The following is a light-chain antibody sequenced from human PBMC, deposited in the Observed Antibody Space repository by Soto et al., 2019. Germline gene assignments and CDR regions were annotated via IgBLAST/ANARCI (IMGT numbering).Light chain of an antibody. CDR3: GSYTTSSNYV. CDR2: DVS. CDR1: ISDVGSYNC. V-gene: IGLV2-14*03. J-gene: IGLJ1*01. Sequence: QSVLTQPASVSGSPGQSITISCTGTISDVGSYNCVSWYQQYPGKAPKLMIYDVSTRPSGVSDRFSGSKSGNTASLTISGLRAEDEADYYCGSYTTSSNYVFGTGTKLTVL.